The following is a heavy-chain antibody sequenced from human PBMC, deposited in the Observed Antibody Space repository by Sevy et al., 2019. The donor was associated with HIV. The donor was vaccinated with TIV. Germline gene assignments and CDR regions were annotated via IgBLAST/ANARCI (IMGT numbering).Heavy chain of an antibody. J-gene: IGHJ6*02. CDR2: ISYDGSNK. CDR3: AKWFEGGTMVRGVIEYGMHV. V-gene: IGHV3-30*18. Sequence: GGSLRLSCAASGFTFSSYGMHWVRQAPGKGLEWVAVISYDGSNKYYADSVKGRFTISRDNSKNTLYLQMNSLRAEDTTVYYCAKWFEGGTMVRGVIEYGMHVWGQGTTVTVSS. CDR1: GFTFSSYG. D-gene: IGHD3-10*01.